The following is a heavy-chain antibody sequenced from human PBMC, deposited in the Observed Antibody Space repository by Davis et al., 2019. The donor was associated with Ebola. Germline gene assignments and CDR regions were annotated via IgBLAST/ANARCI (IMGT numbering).Heavy chain of an antibody. J-gene: IGHJ4*02. CDR2: MNPNSGNT. CDR1: GYTFTSYD. Sequence: AASVKVSCKASGYTFTSYDINWVRQATGQGLEWMGWMNPNSGNTGYAQKFQGRVTITADKSTSTAYMELSSLRSEDTAVYYCARRGYSSSSGFDYWGQGTLVTVSS. CDR3: ARRGYSSSSGFDY. V-gene: IGHV1-8*01. D-gene: IGHD6-6*01.